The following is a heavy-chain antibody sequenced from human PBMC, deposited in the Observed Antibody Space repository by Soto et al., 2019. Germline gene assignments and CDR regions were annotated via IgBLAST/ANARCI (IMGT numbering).Heavy chain of an antibody. Sequence: EVQLVESGGGLVKPGWSLRLSCAASGFTFTTYNMNWVRQAPGKGPEWVSSISRSSNSIYYADSVKGRFTISRDNPKNSLYLQRNSLGAEDTAVDYFARGQIVEVTAAQSGYYYYGMDVWGQGTTVTVSS. CDR1: GFTFTTYN. D-gene: IGHD2-2*01. J-gene: IGHJ6*02. CDR2: ISRSSNSI. CDR3: ARGQIVEVTAAQSGYYYYGMDV. V-gene: IGHV3-21*02.